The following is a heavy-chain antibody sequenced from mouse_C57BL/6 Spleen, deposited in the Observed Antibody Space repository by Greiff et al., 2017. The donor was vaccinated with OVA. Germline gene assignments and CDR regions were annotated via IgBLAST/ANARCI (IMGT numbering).Heavy chain of an antibody. D-gene: IGHD1-1*01. CDR3: ARSPLLLGWYFDV. V-gene: IGHV1-72*01. CDR1: GYTFTSYW. CDR2: IDPNSGGT. Sequence: QVQLKQPGAELVKPGASVKLSCKASGYTFTSYWMHWVKQRPGRGLEWIGRIDPNSGGTKYNEKFKSKATLTVDKPSSTAYMQLSSLTSEDSAVYYCARSPLLLGWYFDVWGTGTTVTVSS. J-gene: IGHJ1*03.